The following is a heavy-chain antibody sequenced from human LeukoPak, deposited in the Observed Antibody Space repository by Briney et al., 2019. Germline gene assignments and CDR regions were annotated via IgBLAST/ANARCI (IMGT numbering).Heavy chain of an antibody. CDR3: AKRGGALSD. CDR1: GYTFTGYY. Sequence: ASVKVSCKASGYTFTGYYMHWVRQAPGQGLEWMGWINPKSGGTNYAQKFQGRVTMTRDTSISTAYMEMTGLTPADTAIYYCAKRGGALSDWGQGTPVTVTS. D-gene: IGHD2-21*01. J-gene: IGHJ4*02. CDR2: INPKSGGT. V-gene: IGHV1-2*02.